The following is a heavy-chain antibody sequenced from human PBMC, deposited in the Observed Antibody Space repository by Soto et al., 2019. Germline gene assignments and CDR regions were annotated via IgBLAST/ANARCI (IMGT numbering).Heavy chain of an antibody. CDR2: TYYSGST. D-gene: IGHD6-13*01. Sequence: SETLSLTCTVSGGSMIAYYWNWMRQPPGKGLQWIGYTYYSGSTTYNPSLKSRVTISVDSSKDQFSLKLDSVTPADTAVYYCARVRGTAGKRYFDYWGPGTLVTVSS. V-gene: IGHV4-59*01. CDR3: ARVRGTAGKRYFDY. J-gene: IGHJ4*02. CDR1: GGSMIAYY.